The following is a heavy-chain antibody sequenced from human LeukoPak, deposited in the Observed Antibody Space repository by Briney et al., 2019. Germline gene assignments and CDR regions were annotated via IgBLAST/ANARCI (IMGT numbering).Heavy chain of an antibody. CDR3: TRVEVHGQSDY. Sequence: ASETLSLTCTVSNDSIKDYYWNWIRQPPGKGLEWIGYIYFSGSTKYNPSLKSRVTISVDTSKNQFSLKLSSVTAADTAIYYCTRVEVHGQSDYWGQGTLVTVSS. D-gene: IGHD3-10*01. V-gene: IGHV4-59*01. J-gene: IGHJ4*02. CDR2: IYFSGST. CDR1: NDSIKDYY.